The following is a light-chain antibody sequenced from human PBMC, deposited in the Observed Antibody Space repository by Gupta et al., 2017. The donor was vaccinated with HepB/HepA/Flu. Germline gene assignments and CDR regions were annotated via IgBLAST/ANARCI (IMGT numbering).Light chain of an antibody. CDR3: QEWDGSAAV. V-gene: IGLV3-1*01. Sequence: SYDLSQPPSVSVSPGQTVSISCSGAKLEDKYVSWYQQRPAQSPVLVSFKDSKRPSEIPERFSGSNSATTVTLSISEAQALDDYYYFSQEWDGSAAVFGAGTKVTVL. J-gene: IGLJ1*01. CDR1: KLEDKY. CDR2: KDS.